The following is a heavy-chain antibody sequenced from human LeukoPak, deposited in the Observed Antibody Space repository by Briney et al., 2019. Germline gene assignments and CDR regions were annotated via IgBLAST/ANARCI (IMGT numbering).Heavy chain of an antibody. Sequence: GGSLRLSCAASGFTFDDYGMSWVHQAPGKGLEWVSGINWNGGSTGYADSVKGRFTISRDNAKNSLYLQMNSLRAEDTALYYCARDLEGDYYDSSGYYDYWGQGTLVTVSS. J-gene: IGHJ4*02. V-gene: IGHV3-20*04. CDR3: ARDLEGDYYDSSGYYDY. CDR1: GFTFDDYG. CDR2: INWNGGST. D-gene: IGHD3-22*01.